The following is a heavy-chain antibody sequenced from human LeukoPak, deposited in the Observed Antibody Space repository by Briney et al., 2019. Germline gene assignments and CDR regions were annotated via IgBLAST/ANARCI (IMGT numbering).Heavy chain of an antibody. CDR2: IYPGDSDT. Sequence: GESLKISCKGSGYSFTSNWIGWVRHMPGKGLEWMGIIYPGDSDTRYSPSFQGQVTISADKSISTAYLQWGSLKASDTAIYYCARLVSASFASGGHTYDAYDTWGQGTMVTVSP. J-gene: IGHJ3*02. CDR3: ARLVSASFASGGHTYDAYDT. D-gene: IGHD2-15*01. V-gene: IGHV5-51*01. CDR1: GYSFTSNW.